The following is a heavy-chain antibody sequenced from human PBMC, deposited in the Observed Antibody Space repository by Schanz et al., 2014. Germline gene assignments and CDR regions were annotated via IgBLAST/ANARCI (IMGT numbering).Heavy chain of an antibody. Sequence: EVQLLESGGGLVQPGGSLRLSCAASGFTFSAYAMTWVRQIPGKGLEWVSAISASGGTTYYADSVRGRFTISRDNAENTLFLQMNSLRPEDTAVYYCARGGFGEVSYFDYWGQGTLVTVSS. CDR2: ISASGGTT. CDR3: ARGGFGEVSYFDY. CDR1: GFTFSAYA. D-gene: IGHD3-10*01. J-gene: IGHJ4*02. V-gene: IGHV3-23*01.